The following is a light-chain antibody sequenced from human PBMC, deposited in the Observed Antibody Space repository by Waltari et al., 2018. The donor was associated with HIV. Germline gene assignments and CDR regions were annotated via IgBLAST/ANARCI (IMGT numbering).Light chain of an antibody. J-gene: IGKJ2*01. CDR1: LSPIYSDGNTY. V-gene: IGKV2-30*01. Sequence: DIVLTQSPLSLPVTLGQPASISCRSSLSPIYSDGNTYLSWFQQRPGQSPRRLIYKVSNRDSGVPDRFSGSGSGTDFTLEISRVEAEDVGVYYCMQASLWPYTFGQGTRLEIK. CDR2: KVS. CDR3: MQASLWPYT.